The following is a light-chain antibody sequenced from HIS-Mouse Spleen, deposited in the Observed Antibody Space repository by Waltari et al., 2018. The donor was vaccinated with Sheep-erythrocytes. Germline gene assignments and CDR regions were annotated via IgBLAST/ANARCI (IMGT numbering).Light chain of an antibody. V-gene: IGKV1-33*01. CDR2: DAN. Sequence: DIQMTQSPSSLSASVGDRVTITCQASQDTSKYLNWYQQKPGKAPKLLIYDANNLETGVPARFSGSGSGTDFTFSISRLQPEDIATYDCQQYVNLPLTFGGGTKEEIK. CDR1: QDTSKY. J-gene: IGKJ4*01. CDR3: QQYVNLPLT.